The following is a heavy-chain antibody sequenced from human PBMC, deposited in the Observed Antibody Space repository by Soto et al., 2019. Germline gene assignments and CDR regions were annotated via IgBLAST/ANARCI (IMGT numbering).Heavy chain of an antibody. V-gene: IGHV4-34*01. Sequence: SETLSLTCAVYGGSFSGYYWSWIRQPPGKGLEWIGEINHSGSTNYNPSLKSRVTTSVDTSKNQFSLKLSSVTAADTAVYYCARGYDYIWGSSYYYYMDVWGKGTTVTVSS. D-gene: IGHD3-16*01. CDR1: GGSFSGYY. CDR3: ARGYDYIWGSSYYYYMDV. CDR2: INHSGST. J-gene: IGHJ6*03.